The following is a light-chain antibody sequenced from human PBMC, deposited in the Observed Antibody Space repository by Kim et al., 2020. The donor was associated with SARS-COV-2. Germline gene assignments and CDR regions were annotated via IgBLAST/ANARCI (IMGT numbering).Light chain of an antibody. Sequence: QSITISCTGTSSDVGTYDLVSWYQQHPGKAPQLMIYEVTQRPSGVSNRFSGSKSGNTVSLTISDLQAEDEADYYCCSYAGSRTFKVFGTGTKVTVL. CDR1: SSDVGTYDL. J-gene: IGLJ1*01. V-gene: IGLV2-23*02. CDR2: EVT. CDR3: CSYAGSRTFKV.